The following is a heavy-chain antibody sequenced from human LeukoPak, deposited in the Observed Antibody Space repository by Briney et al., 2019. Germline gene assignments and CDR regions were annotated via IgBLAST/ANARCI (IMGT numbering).Heavy chain of an antibody. CDR2: IYPGDSDT. CDR3: ARRGSGSESFYSLDY. D-gene: IGHD3-10*01. J-gene: IGHJ4*02. Sequence: GKSLKISCKGSGYSFISQWIGWVRQMPGEGLEWMGIIYPGDSDTRYSPSFQGQVTISADKSISTAYLQWSSLKASDTAMYYCARRGSGSESFYSLDYWGQGTLVTVSS. CDR1: GYSFISQW. V-gene: IGHV5-51*01.